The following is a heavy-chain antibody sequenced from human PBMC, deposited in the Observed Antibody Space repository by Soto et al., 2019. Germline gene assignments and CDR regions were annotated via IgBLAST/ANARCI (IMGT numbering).Heavy chain of an antibody. Sequence: GESLKISCKGSGYSFTSYWISWVRQMPGKGLEWMGRIDPSDSYTNYSPSFQGHVTISADKSISTAYLQWSSLKASDTAMYYCARLHPGYSSGWYGDYWGQGTLVTVSS. J-gene: IGHJ4*02. CDR2: IDPSDSYT. CDR1: GYSFTSYW. D-gene: IGHD6-19*01. V-gene: IGHV5-10-1*01. CDR3: ARLHPGYSSGWYGDY.